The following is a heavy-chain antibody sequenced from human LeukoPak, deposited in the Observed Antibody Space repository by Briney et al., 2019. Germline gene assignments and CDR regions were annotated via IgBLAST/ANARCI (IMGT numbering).Heavy chain of an antibody. V-gene: IGHV4-61*02. Sequence: SETLSLTCTVSGGSISSGSYYWNWIRQPAGRGLEWIGRIYTGGSTNYNPSLKSRVTISVDTSKNQFSLKLSSVTAADTAVYYCARDNSGYYNDLDDAFDIWGQGTKVTVSS. D-gene: IGHD3-22*01. CDR1: GGSISSGSYY. J-gene: IGHJ3*02. CDR3: ARDNSGYYNDLDDAFDI. CDR2: IYTGGST.